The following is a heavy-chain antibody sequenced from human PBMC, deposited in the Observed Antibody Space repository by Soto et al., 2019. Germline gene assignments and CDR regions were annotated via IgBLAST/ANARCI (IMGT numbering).Heavy chain of an antibody. V-gene: IGHV5-51*01. CDR2: IWPGDSDT. J-gene: IGHJ4*02. Sequence: PGKGLEWMGSIWPGDSDTRYNPSFQGQVTISGDKSINIAYLQWRSLKASDTAIYYCTRIHCSGGTCYSFESWGQGTLVTVSS. D-gene: IGHD2-15*01. CDR3: TRIHCSGGTCYSFES.